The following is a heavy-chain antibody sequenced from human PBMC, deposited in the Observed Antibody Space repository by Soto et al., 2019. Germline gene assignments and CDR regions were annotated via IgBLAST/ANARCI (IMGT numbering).Heavy chain of an antibody. D-gene: IGHD2-15*01. Sequence: GGSLRLSCAASGFGFTFSTSAMSWVRQAPGKGLEWVSTFRESGGTTHYADAVMGRFTISRDNSKNMLYLEMNSLRVEDTAVYYCARDGIGSAAFWGYLDYWGQGTLVTVSS. V-gene: IGHV3-23*01. CDR3: ARDGIGSAAFWGYLDY. J-gene: IGHJ4*02. CDR2: FRESGGTT. CDR1: GFGFTFSTSA.